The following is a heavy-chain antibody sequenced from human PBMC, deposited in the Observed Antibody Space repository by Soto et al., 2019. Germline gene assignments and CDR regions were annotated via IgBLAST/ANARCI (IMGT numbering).Heavy chain of an antibody. CDR1: GFTFSSYV. CDR3: GAGQYFSDY. J-gene: IGHJ4*02. CDR2: ISYDGSDK. D-gene: IGHD6-13*01. Sequence: QVQLVESGGGVVQPGRSLRLSCAASGFTFSSYVMHWVRQAPGKGLEWVALISYDGSDKYYADSVKGRFTISRDNSKNTLYLQMNSLRVEDPAVYYCGAGQYFSDYWGQGTLVTVSS. V-gene: IGHV3-30*03.